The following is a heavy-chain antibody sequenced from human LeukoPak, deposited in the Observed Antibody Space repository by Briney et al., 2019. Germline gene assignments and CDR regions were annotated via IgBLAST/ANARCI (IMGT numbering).Heavy chain of an antibody. V-gene: IGHV3-23*01. CDR2: LTGSGIST. Sequence: GGSLRLSCAASGLTFSSFAMGWVRQPPGKGLEWVSALTGSGISTYYTDSVKGRFTISRDNPKNTLYLQMNSLRAEDTAVYYCARGPWSIAAPTGSFEYWGQGTLVTVSS. J-gene: IGHJ4*02. D-gene: IGHD6-6*01. CDR3: ARGPWSIAAPTGSFEY. CDR1: GLTFSSFA.